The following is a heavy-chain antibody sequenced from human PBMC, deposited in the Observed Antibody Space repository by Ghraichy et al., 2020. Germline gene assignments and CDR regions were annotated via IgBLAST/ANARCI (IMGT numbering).Heavy chain of an antibody. D-gene: IGHD2-15*01. CDR2: ISGSGGST. CDR1: GFTFSSYA. CDR3: AKDPIVVVVAATDDAFDI. V-gene: IGHV3-23*01. J-gene: IGHJ3*02. Sequence: GGSLRLSCAASGFTFSSYAMSWVRQAPGKGLEWVSAISGSGGSTYYADSVKGRFTISRDNSKNTLYLQMKSLRAEDTAVYYCAKDPIVVVVAATDDAFDIWGQGTMVTVSS.